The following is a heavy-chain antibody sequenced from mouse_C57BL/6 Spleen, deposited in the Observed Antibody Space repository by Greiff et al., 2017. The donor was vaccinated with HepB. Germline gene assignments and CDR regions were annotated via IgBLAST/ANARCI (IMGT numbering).Heavy chain of an antibody. J-gene: IGHJ4*01. Sequence: QVQLQQSGPELVKPGASVKISCKASGYAFSSSWMNWVKQRPGKGLEWIGQIYPGDGDTNYNGKFKGKATLTADKSSSTAYMQLSSLTSEDSAVYFCARSSSGYYAMDYWGQGTSVTVSS. D-gene: IGHD3-2*02. CDR1: GYAFSSSW. CDR3: ARSSSGYYAMDY. V-gene: IGHV1-80*01. CDR2: IYPGDGDT.